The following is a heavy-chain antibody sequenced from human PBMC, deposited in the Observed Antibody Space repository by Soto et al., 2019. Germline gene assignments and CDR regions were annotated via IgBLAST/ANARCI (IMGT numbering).Heavy chain of an antibody. Sequence: PGGSLRLSCAASGFTVSSNYMSWVRQAPGKGLEWVSVIYSGGSTYYADSVKGRFTISRDNSKNTLYLQMNSLRAEDTAVYYCARDARVGWDSSGYPDASYYYYYYGMDVWGQGNTVTVSS. J-gene: IGHJ6*02. CDR3: ARDARVGWDSSGYPDASYYYYYYGMDV. V-gene: IGHV3-53*01. CDR1: GFTVSSNY. D-gene: IGHD3-22*01. CDR2: IYSGGST.